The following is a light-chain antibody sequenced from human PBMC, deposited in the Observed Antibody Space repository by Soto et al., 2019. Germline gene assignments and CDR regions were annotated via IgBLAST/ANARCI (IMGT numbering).Light chain of an antibody. V-gene: IGKV3-15*01. J-gene: IGKJ4*02. CDR2: GAS. Sequence: EIVMTQSPATLSVSPGERATLSCRASQSVSSNLAWYQQKPGQAPRLLIYGASTRATGIPARFSGSGSWTEFTLTIGSLQSEDFALYYCQQYNKFPSLTFGGGTKVEIK. CDR1: QSVSSN. CDR3: QQYNKFPSLT.